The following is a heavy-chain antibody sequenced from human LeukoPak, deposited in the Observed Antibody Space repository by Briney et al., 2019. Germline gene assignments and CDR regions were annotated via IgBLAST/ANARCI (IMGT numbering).Heavy chain of an antibody. CDR1: GFTFSSYA. J-gene: IGHJ5*02. CDR2: IRGSGGST. CDR3: AKGTAYYYDSSGYQGYNWFDP. V-gene: IGHV3-23*01. Sequence: TGGSLRLSCAASGFTFSSYAMSWVRQAPGKGLEWVSAIRGSGGSTYYADSVKGRFTISRDNSKNTLYLQMNSLRAEDTAVYYCAKGTAYYYDSSGYQGYNWFDPWGQGTLVTVSS. D-gene: IGHD3-22*01.